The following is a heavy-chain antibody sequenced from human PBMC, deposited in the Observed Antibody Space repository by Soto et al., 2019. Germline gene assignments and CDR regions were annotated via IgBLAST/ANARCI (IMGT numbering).Heavy chain of an antibody. CDR1: GFTFSDYA. CDR2: VSHDGRNT. D-gene: IGHD6-19*01. V-gene: IGHV3-30*18. J-gene: IGHJ4*02. Sequence: VQLVESGGGVVQPGRSLRLSCAASGFTFSDYAMHWVRQAPGKGLEWVAVVSHDGRNTHYADSVKGRFTISRDSSKNTVSLEMTSLRTEDKAVYYCAKGGRQWLVTSDFNYWGQGALVTVSS. CDR3: AKGGRQWLVTSDFNY.